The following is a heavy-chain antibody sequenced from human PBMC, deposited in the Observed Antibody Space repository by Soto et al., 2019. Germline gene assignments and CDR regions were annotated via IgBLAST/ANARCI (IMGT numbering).Heavy chain of an antibody. Sequence: VQLVQSGGGLVQPGGDLRLSCAASGFTFNSFGMNWVRQAPGKGLEWVAYISSASSTMYYADSVKGRFTISRDNANNSLYLQMTGLRAEDTALYYCARSYRSGWADYWGQGTLVTVSS. V-gene: IGHV3-48*03. CDR3: ARSYRSGWADY. CDR1: GFTFNSFG. J-gene: IGHJ4*02. D-gene: IGHD6-19*01. CDR2: ISSASSTM.